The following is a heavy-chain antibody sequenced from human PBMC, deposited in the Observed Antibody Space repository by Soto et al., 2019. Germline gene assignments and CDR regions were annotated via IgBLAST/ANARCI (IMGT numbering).Heavy chain of an antibody. CDR2: ISYTGRT. J-gene: IGHJ5*02. Sequence: LSLTCTVSGGSISSDANFWSWIRQLPGRGLEWIGYISYTGRTYYTPSLNSRLTRSLDTSKNLFSLRLSAVTAADTAVYFCARGSFSSSSSWFDPWGQGTLVTVSS. CDR3: ARGSFSSSSSWFDP. D-gene: IGHD6-6*01. CDR1: GGSISSDANF. V-gene: IGHV4-31*03.